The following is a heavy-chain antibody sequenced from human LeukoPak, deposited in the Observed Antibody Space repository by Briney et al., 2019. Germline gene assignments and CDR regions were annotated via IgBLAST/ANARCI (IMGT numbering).Heavy chain of an antibody. J-gene: IGHJ3*02. CDR1: GGSFSGYY. V-gene: IGHV4-34*01. CDR3: ARQSPVTNVAFDI. D-gene: IGHD4-17*01. CDR2: INHSGST. Sequence: SETLSLTCAVYGGSFSGYYWSWIRQPPGKGLEWIGEINHSGSTNYNPSLKSRVTISVDTSKNQFSLKLSSVTAADTAVYYCARQSPVTNVAFDIWGQGTMVTVSS.